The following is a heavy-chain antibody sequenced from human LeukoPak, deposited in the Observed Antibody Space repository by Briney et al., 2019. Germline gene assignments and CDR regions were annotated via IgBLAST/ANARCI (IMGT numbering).Heavy chain of an antibody. J-gene: IGHJ2*01. CDR2: INPDGTVT. CDR3: VRDSPSGFFDL. D-gene: IGHD6-19*01. CDR1: GFTFNTYW. V-gene: IGHV3-74*01. Sequence: GGSLRLSCAASGFTFNTYWMHWVRQAPGKGLVWVSPINPDGTVTTYADSVKGRFTISRDNAKNTLYLQMNSLKAEDTAVYYCVRDSPSGFFDLWGRGTLVTASS.